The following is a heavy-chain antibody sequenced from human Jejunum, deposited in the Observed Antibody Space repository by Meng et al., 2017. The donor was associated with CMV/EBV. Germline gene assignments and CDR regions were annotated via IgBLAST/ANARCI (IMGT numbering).Heavy chain of an antibody. CDR1: TFTGFY. J-gene: IGHJ4*02. V-gene: IGHV1-2*02. D-gene: IGHD2-21*01. CDR2: TNPNNGGT. Sequence: TFTGFYINWVRQAPGQGLEWMRWTNPNNGGTNYAPKFQGRVTMTSDTSTSTAYMDLSRLTSDDTAVYYCTRDLYCGGNCYSAVDYWGQGTLVTVSS. CDR3: TRDLYCGGNCYSAVDY.